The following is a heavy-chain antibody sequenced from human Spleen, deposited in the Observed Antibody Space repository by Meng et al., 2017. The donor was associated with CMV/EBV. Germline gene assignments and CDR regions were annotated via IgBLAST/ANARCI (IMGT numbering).Heavy chain of an antibody. CDR2: IYTGGST. CDR1: GFIFSSYE. CDR3: ARVDY. V-gene: IGHV3-66*02. J-gene: IGHJ4*02. Sequence: GESLKISCAASGFIFSSYEMNWVRQAPGKGLEWVSVIYTGGSTYYVDSVKGRFTISRDNSKNILYLQMNRLRVEDTAVYYCARVDYWGQGTLVTVSS.